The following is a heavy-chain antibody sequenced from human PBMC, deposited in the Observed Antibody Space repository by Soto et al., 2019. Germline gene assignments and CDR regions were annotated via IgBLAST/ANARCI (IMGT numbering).Heavy chain of an antibody. CDR1: GFTLSSYS. CDR3: VRGGAFKIDY. D-gene: IGHD3-16*01. Sequence: EVQLVESGGRLVQPGGSLRLSCAASGFTLSSYSMNWARQAPGKGLEWVSYISSSSSTIYYVDSVKGRFTISRDNAKNSLYLQMNSLRDDVTAVYYVVRGGAFKIDYWGQGTLVTVSS. J-gene: IGHJ4*02. CDR2: ISSSSSTI. V-gene: IGHV3-48*02.